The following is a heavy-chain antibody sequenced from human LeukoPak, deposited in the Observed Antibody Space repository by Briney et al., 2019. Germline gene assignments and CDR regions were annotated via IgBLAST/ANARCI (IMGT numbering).Heavy chain of an antibody. V-gene: IGHV3-33*06. CDR1: GFTFSSYG. D-gene: IGHD3-3*01. CDR3: AKDRPGSDFWSGYYPYYFDY. CDR2: IWYDGSNK. J-gene: IGHJ4*02. Sequence: PGRSLRLSCAASGFTFSSYGMHWVRQAPGKGLEWVAVIWYDGSNKYYADSVKGRFTISRDNSKNTLYLQMNSLRAEDTAVYYCAKDRPGSDFWSGYYPYYFDYWGQGTLVTVSS.